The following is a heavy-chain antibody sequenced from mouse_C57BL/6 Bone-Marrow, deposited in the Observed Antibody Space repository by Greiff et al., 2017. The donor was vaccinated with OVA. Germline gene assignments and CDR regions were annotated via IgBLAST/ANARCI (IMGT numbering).Heavy chain of an antibody. CDR1: GFTFSSYA. Sequence: EVLLVESGAGLVKPGGSLKLSCAASGFTFSSYAMYWVRQTPEKRLEWVAYISSGGDYIYYADTVKGRFTISSDNARNTLYLQMSSLTSVDTARYYCTRAVLPYWYFDVWGTGTTVTVSS. CDR2: ISSGGDYI. D-gene: IGHD2-10*01. V-gene: IGHV5-9-1*02. CDR3: TRAVLPYWYFDV. J-gene: IGHJ1*03.